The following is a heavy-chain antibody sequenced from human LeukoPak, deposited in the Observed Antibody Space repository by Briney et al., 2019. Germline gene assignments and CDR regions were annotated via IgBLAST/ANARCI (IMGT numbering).Heavy chain of an antibody. Sequence: GGSLRLSCAASGFIFSGYTMNWVRQAPGKGLEWVSSISISSSYIYYADSVKGRFTIPRDNAKKSLYLQMNSLRAEDTAVYYCARHGGYCSGGACYGDAFNIWGQGTMVTVSS. CDR1: GFIFSGYT. V-gene: IGHV3-21*01. J-gene: IGHJ3*02. CDR2: ISISSSYI. CDR3: ARHGGYCSGGACYGDAFNI. D-gene: IGHD2-15*01.